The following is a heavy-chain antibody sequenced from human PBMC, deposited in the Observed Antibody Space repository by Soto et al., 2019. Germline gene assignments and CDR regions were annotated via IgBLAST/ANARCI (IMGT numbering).Heavy chain of an antibody. D-gene: IGHD3-9*01. CDR3: ARHEPDYDILTGYYPNYYFDY. Sequence: SETLSLTCTVSGGSISSSSYYWGWIRQPPGKGLEWIGSIYYSGSTYYNPSLKSRVTISVDTSKNQFSLKLSSVTAADTAVYYCARHEPDYDILTGYYPNYYFDYWGQGTLVTVSS. J-gene: IGHJ4*02. V-gene: IGHV4-39*01. CDR1: GGSISSSSYY. CDR2: IYYSGST.